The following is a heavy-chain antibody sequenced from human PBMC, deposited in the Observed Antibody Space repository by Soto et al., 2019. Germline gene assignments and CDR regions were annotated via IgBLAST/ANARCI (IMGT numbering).Heavy chain of an antibody. V-gene: IGHV3-30*18. CDR2: ISYDGDIK. D-gene: IGHD6-13*01. CDR1: GFVFSDYG. Sequence: QVHLVESGGGVVQPGRSLRLSCAASGFVFSDYGMHWVRQPPGKGLEWVALISYDGDIKYYADSVKGRFTISRDNSRNTVDLQMNSLRLEDAALYYCAKDNVAAIDYWGQGTLVTVSS. J-gene: IGHJ4*02. CDR3: AKDNVAAIDY.